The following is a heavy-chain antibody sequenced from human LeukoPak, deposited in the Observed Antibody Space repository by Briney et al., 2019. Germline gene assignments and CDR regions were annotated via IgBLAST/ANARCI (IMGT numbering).Heavy chain of an antibody. Sequence: SETLSLTCTVSGGSIGSYHWSWIRQPPGKGLEWIGHVHYTWNTKYNPSLTGRVSISLDRSKNQFSLSLSSLTAADTAVYYCARVASKGGMDVWGQGTTVIVSS. V-gene: IGHV4-59*01. D-gene: IGHD5/OR15-5a*01. J-gene: IGHJ6*02. CDR2: VHYTWNT. CDR1: GGSIGSYH. CDR3: ARVASKGGMDV.